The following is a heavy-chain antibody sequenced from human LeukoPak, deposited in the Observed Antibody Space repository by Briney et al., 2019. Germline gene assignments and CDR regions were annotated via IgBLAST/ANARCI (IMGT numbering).Heavy chain of an antibody. CDR2: IKPNSGGT. V-gene: IGHV1-2*02. CDR1: GYTFTVYY. D-gene: IGHD1-26*01. Sequence: ASVKVSCKDSGYTFTVYYMHWVRQAPGQGVERMGWIKPNSGGTNYAQKFQGMVTMTSDTSISTAYMELSRLRSDDTAMYYCARGGSGSYFYYYYYMDVWGKGTTVTVSS. J-gene: IGHJ6*03. CDR3: ARGGSGSYFYYYYYMDV.